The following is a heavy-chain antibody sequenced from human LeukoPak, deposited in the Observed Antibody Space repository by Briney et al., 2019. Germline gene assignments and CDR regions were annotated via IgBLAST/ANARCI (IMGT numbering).Heavy chain of an antibody. Sequence: ASVKVSCKASGYTFTGYYMHWVRQAPGQGLEWMGWINPNSGGTNYAQKFQGRVTMTRDTSISTAYMELSRLRSDDTAVYYCAREPDYGGNFDYRGQGTLVTVSS. CDR1: GYTFTGYY. CDR3: AREPDYGGNFDY. CDR2: INPNSGGT. J-gene: IGHJ4*02. V-gene: IGHV1-2*02. D-gene: IGHD4-23*01.